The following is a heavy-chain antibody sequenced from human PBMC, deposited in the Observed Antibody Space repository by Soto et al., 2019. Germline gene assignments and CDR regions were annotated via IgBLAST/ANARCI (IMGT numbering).Heavy chain of an antibody. Sequence: PLRLSCAASGFTFRSYNMNWVRQAPGKGLDWLSYISSSSSTIYYADSVKGRFTISRDNAKNSLYLQMNSLRDDDTAMYYCARGGTIAVTTIGDYWGQGTLVTVSS. J-gene: IGHJ4*01. CDR2: ISSSSSTI. D-gene: IGHD5-12*01. V-gene: IGHV3-48*02. CDR3: ARGGTIAVTTIGDY. CDR1: GFTFRSYN.